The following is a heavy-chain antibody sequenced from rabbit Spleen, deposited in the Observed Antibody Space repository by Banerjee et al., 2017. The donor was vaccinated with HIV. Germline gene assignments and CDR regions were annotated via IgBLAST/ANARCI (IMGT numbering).Heavy chain of an antibody. CDR2: IYAGSSGST. J-gene: IGHJ4*01. V-gene: IGHV1S40*01. Sequence: QSLEESGGDLVKPGASLTLTCTASGFSFSSGYYMCWVRQAPGKGLEWIACIYAGSSGSTYSAIWAKGRVTISKTSSTTVTLQMTSLTAADTATYFCARDDGSYDYIDGYFRLWGQGTLVTVS. CDR3: ARDDGSYDYIDGYFRL. CDR1: GFSFSSGYY. D-gene: IGHD6-1*01.